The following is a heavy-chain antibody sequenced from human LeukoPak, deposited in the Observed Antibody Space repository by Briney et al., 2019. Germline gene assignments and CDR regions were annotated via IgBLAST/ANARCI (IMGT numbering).Heavy chain of an antibody. J-gene: IGHJ6*03. V-gene: IGHV5-51*01. D-gene: IGHD3-3*01. CDR2: IYPGDSDT. Sequence: GEPLKISCKGSGYSFTSYWIGWVRQVPGKGLEWMGIIYPGDSDTRYSPSFQGQVTISADKSISTAYLQWSSLNASDTARYYCATQKGYDFWSGPNSYYYYTDGWGKGSTVTVSS. CDR3: ATQKGYDFWSGPNSYYYYTDG. CDR1: GYSFTSYW.